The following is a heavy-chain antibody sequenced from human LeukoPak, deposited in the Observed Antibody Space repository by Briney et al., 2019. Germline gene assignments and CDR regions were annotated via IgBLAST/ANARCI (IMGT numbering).Heavy chain of an antibody. Sequence: PGGSPRLSCAASGFTFSTYWMYWVRQAPGKGLVWVSRINSEGSRASYADSVKGRVTISRDNAKNTLYLQMNSLRAEDTAVYYCARGRYCSSTSCYKAFDIWGQGTKVTVSS. CDR1: GFTFSTYW. J-gene: IGHJ3*02. CDR3: ARGRYCSSTSCYKAFDI. CDR2: INSEGSRA. D-gene: IGHD2-2*02. V-gene: IGHV3-74*01.